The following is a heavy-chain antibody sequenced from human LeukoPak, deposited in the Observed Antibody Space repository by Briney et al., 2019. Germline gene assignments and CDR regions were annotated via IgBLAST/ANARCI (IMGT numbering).Heavy chain of an antibody. Sequence: GGSLRLSCAASGFTFSSYRMHWVRQAPGKGLEWVAVISYDGSNKYYADSVKGRFTISRDNSKNTLYLQMNSLRAEDTAVYYCAKIARLLWFGEPRGAFDIWGQGTMVTVSS. CDR2: ISYDGSNK. CDR3: AKIARLLWFGEPRGAFDI. V-gene: IGHV3-30*18. D-gene: IGHD3-10*01. J-gene: IGHJ3*02. CDR1: GFTFSSYR.